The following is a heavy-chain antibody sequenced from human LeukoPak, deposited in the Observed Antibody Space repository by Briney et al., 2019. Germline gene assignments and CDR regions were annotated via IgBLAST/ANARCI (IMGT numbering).Heavy chain of an antibody. Sequence: GGSLRLSCAASGFVFSDYGMHWVRQAPGKGLEWVAFVRYDGSNEYYADSVKGRFTISRDNSKNTLYLQMNSLRAEDTAVYYCAKDRRASYTAMVMDYWGQGTLVTVSS. V-gene: IGHV3-30*02. J-gene: IGHJ4*02. CDR2: VRYDGSNE. D-gene: IGHD5-18*01. CDR1: GFVFSDYG. CDR3: AKDRRASYTAMVMDY.